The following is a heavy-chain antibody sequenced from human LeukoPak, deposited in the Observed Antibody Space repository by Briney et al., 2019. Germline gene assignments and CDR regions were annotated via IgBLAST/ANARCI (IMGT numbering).Heavy chain of an antibody. J-gene: IGHJ4*02. V-gene: IGHV4-34*01. D-gene: IGHD5-18*01. CDR2: INHSGST. CDR1: GGSFSGYY. CDR3: ASGGYSYGYNVY. Sequence: PSETLSLTCAVYGGSFSGYYWSWIRQPPGKGLEWIGEINHSGSTNCNPSLKSRVTISVDTSKNQFSLKLSSVTAADTAVYYCASGGYSYGYNVYWGQGTLVTVSS.